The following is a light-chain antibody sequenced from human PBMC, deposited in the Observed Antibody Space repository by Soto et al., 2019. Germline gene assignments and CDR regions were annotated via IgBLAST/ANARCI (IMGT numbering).Light chain of an antibody. CDR2: GVT. Sequence: LTHPASRSLPPRHSITISCTGSNSPPGAYNYVSWYQQHPGKAPKLIFHGVTNRPSGVSHRFSGSKSDYTASLTISGLQAEDEGDYYCSSYTTAYFYVFGTGTKVTVL. V-gene: IGLV2-14*03. CDR3: SSYTTAYFYV. CDR1: NSPPGAYNY. J-gene: IGLJ1*01.